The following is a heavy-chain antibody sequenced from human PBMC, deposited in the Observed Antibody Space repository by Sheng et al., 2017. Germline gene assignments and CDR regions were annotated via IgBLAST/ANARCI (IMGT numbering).Heavy chain of an antibody. J-gene: IGHJ6*03. CDR1: GFTFSTYA. Sequence: QLLESGGGGLVQPGGSLRLSCAASGFTFSTYAMSWVRQGPVKGLEWVSGIQWKWCFHILADSVKGRFIIARDNSKNMLFLQLNSLRAEDTAEYYCAKLGARGVWGKGTTVTVSS. D-gene: IGHD1-26*01. CDR3: AKLGARGV. CDR2: IQWKWCFH. V-gene: IGHV3-23*01.